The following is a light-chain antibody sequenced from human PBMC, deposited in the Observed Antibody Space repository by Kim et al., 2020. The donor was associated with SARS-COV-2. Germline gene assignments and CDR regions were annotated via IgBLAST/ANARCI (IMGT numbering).Light chain of an antibody. CDR1: QSVSSN. CDR3: QQYNTWPLWT. J-gene: IGKJ1*01. Sequence: EIVMTQSPATLSVSPGERATLSCRASQSVSSNLAWYQQKPGQPPRLLIYGASTRATGIPARFSGSGSGTEFTLIINSLQSEDFAVYYCQQYNTWPLWTFGQGTKVDIK. V-gene: IGKV3-15*01. CDR2: GAS.